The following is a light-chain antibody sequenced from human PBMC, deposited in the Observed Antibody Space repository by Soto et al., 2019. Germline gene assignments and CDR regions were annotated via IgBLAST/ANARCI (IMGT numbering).Light chain of an antibody. J-gene: IGKJ1*01. CDR3: QQYGSLSWT. V-gene: IGKV3-20*01. CDR2: GAS. Sequence: EIVLTQSPGTLSLSPGEIATLSCRASQSVGSNYLAWYQQKPGQAPRIIIFGASGRATGIPDRFSGSWSGTDFTLTISRLEPEDVAVYYCQQYGSLSWTLGQGTKVDIK. CDR1: QSVGSNY.